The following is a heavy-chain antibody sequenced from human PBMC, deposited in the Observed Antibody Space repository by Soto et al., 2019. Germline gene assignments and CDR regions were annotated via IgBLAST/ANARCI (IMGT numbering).Heavy chain of an antibody. CDR1: GGTFSSYT. CDR2: IIPILGIA. J-gene: IGHJ4*02. CDR3: ASTTYDILTGYYRPGDFDY. D-gene: IGHD3-9*01. V-gene: IGHV1-69*02. Sequence: QVQLVQSGAEVKKPGSSVKVSCKASGGTFSSYTISWVRQAPRQGLEWMGRIIPILGIANYAQKFQGRVTITADKSTSTAYMELSSLRSEDTAVYYCASTTYDILTGYYRPGDFDYWGQGTLVTVSS.